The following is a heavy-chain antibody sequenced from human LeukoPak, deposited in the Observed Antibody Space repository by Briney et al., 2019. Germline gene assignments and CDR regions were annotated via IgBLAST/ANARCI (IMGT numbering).Heavy chain of an antibody. D-gene: IGHD6-19*01. CDR1: GYTVTGYY. CDR3: ARDDTAVAGTFDY. Sequence: ASVKVSCKASGYTVTGYYIHWVRQAPGQGLEWMGWINTNTGNPTYAQGFTGRFVFSLDTSVSTAYLQISSLKAEDTAVYYCARDDTAVAGTFDYWGQGTLVTVSS. J-gene: IGHJ4*02. V-gene: IGHV7-4-1*02. CDR2: INTNTGNP.